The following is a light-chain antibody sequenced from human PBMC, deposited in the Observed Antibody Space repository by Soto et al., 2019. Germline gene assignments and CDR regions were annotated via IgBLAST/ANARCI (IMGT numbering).Light chain of an antibody. CDR3: AAWDDSLNGYV. V-gene: IGLV1-44*01. CDR1: SSNIGSNT. J-gene: IGLJ1*01. CDR2: SNN. Sequence: QSVLTQPPSASGTPGQTGTISCSGSSSNIGSNTVNWYQRLPGTAPKLLIYSNNQRPSGVPDRFSGSKSGTSASLAISGLQSEDEADYYCAAWDDSLNGYVFGTGTKVTVL.